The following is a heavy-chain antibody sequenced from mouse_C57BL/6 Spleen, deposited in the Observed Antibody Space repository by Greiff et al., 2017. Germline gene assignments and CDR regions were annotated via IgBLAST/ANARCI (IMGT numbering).Heavy chain of an antibody. V-gene: IGHV5-9-1*02. CDR2: ISSGGDYI. CDR1: GFTFSSYA. D-gene: IGHD2-1*01. CDR3: TRGYGKGAMDY. Sequence: EVKLEESGEGLVKPGGSLKLSCAASGFTFSSYAMSWVRQTPEKRLEWVAYISSGGDYIYYADTVKGRFTISRDNARNTLYLQMSSLKSEDTAMYYCTRGYGKGAMDYWGQGTSVTVSS. J-gene: IGHJ4*01.